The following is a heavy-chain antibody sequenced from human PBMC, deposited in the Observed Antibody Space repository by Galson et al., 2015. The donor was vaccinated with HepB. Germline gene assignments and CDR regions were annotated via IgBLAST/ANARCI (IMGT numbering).Heavy chain of an antibody. CDR2: FDPEDGET. CDR3: AAVVITPYYYYYGMDV. V-gene: IGHV1-24*01. D-gene: IGHD3-22*01. Sequence: SVKVSCKASGYTLTELSMHWVRQAPGKGLEWMGGFDPEDGETIYAQKFQGRVTMTEDTSTDTAYMELSSLRSEDTAVYYCAAVVITPYYYYYGMDVWGQGTTVTVSS. CDR1: GYTLTELS. J-gene: IGHJ6*02.